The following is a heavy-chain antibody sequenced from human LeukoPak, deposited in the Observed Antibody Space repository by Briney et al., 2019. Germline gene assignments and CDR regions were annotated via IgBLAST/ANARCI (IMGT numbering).Heavy chain of an antibody. CDR2: ISSSGSSI. V-gene: IGHV3-48*01. CDR3: ARQAAMSHYYYGMDV. D-gene: IGHD2-2*01. CDR1: GFAFSSYA. J-gene: IGHJ6*02. Sequence: GGSLRLSCAASGFAFSSYAMNWVRQAPGKGLEWVSYISSSGSSIYYADSVKGRFTVSRDNAKNSMYLQMNSLRAEDTAVYYCARQAAMSHYYYGMDVWGQGTTVTVSS.